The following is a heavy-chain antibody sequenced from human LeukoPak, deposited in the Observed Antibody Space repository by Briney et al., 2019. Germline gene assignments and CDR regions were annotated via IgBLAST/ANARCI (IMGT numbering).Heavy chain of an antibody. Sequence: ASVKVSCKASGYTFTGYYMHWVRQAPGQGLEWMGWINPSSGGTNYAQKFQGRVTMTRDTSISTAYMELSRLRSDDTAVYYCARGRGLVVPAAIGYWGQGTLVTVSS. D-gene: IGHD2-2*01. CDR1: GYTFTGYY. V-gene: IGHV1-2*02. CDR3: ARGRGLVVPAAIGY. J-gene: IGHJ4*02. CDR2: INPSSGGT.